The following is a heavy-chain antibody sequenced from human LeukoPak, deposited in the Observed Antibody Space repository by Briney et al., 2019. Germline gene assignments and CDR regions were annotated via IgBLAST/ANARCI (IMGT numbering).Heavy chain of an antibody. CDR3: AKELIVGAGDY. CDR1: GFTFSSYG. V-gene: IGHV3-30*18. Sequence: RGSLRLSCAASGFTFSSYGMHWVRQAPGKGLEWVAVISYDGSNKYYADSVKGRFTISRDNSKNTLYLQMNSLRAEDTAVYYCAKELIVGAGDYWGQGTLVTVSS. D-gene: IGHD1-26*01. CDR2: ISYDGSNK. J-gene: IGHJ4*02.